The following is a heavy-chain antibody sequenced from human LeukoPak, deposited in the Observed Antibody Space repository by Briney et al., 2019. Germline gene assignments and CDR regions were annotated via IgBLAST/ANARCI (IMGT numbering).Heavy chain of an antibody. J-gene: IGHJ3*02. D-gene: IGHD7-27*01. CDR3: ATANLWVSQAFDI. Sequence: SQTLSLTCAVSGGSISSGGYSWSWIRQPPGKGLEWIGYIYHSGSTYYNPALKSRVTISVDRSKNQFSLKLSSVTAADTAVYYCATANLWVSQAFDIWGQGTMVTVSS. CDR2: IYHSGST. CDR1: GGSISSGGYS. V-gene: IGHV4-30-2*01.